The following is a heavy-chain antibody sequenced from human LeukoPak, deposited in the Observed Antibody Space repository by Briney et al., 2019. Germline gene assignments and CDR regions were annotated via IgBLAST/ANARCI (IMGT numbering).Heavy chain of an antibody. D-gene: IGHD5-24*01. Sequence: GGSLRLSCAASGFTFSSYAMSWVRQAPGKGLEWVSSINGNGGRTYYADSVRGRFTISRDNSKNTLYLQMNSLRAEDTALYYCAKWLRVATTFFDYWGQGTLVTVSS. CDR2: INGNGGRT. CDR1: GFTFSSYA. CDR3: AKWLRVATTFFDY. J-gene: IGHJ4*02. V-gene: IGHV3-23*01.